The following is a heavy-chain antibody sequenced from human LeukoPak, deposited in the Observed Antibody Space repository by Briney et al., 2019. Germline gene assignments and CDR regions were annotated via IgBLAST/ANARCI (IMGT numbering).Heavy chain of an antibody. CDR1: GGSIRGGPYH. CDR3: ARADCSTTCYYFDD. CDR2: IHYSGTT. J-gene: IGHJ4*02. V-gene: IGHV4-31*11. Sequence: PSETLSLTCAVSGGSIRGGPYHWSWIRQYPGKGLEWIGYIHYSGTTYYNPSLKSRVTISVDTSNNQFSLKLSSVSAADTAVYYCARADCSTTCYYFDDWGRGTLVTVSS. D-gene: IGHD2-2*01.